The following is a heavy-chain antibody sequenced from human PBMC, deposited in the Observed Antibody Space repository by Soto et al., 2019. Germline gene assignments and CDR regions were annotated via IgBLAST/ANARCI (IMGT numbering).Heavy chain of an antibody. J-gene: IGHJ4*02. CDR2: INPQSGVT. CDR3: AREPPSNSAFEY. CDR1: GYTFTGYY. Sequence: QVQLEQSGAEVKRPGASVKVSCKASGYTFTGYYLHWVRQAPGQGLEWMGWINPQSGVTKSAQQFQGRVTMTRDTAITTAFMGMTSLKSDDTAVLYCAREPPSNSAFEYGGQGTLVTVSS. V-gene: IGHV1-2*02. D-gene: IGHD1-7*01.